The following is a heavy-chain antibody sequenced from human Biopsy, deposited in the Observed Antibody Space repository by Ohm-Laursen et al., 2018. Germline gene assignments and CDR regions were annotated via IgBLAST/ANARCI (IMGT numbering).Heavy chain of an antibody. CDR2: IIPILRTT. CDR3: AREAIGYQLPCDD. Sequence: ASVKVSCKASGYTFTGYYLHWVRQAPGQGLEWMGRIIPILRTTAYAQTFLGRVTITADSPTSTVDMELTGLTSDDTAVYFCAREAIGYQLPCDDWGQGTLVTVSS. J-gene: IGHJ4*02. CDR1: GYTFTGYY. D-gene: IGHD2-2*01. V-gene: IGHV1-46*01.